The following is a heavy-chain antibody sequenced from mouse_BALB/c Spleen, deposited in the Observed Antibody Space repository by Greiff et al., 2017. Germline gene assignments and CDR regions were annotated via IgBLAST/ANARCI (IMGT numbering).Heavy chain of an antibody. V-gene: IGHV5-9-3*01. CDR1: GFTFSSYA. D-gene: IGHD5-5*01. J-gene: IGHJ4*01. CDR2: ISSGGSYT. CDR3: ARQDYRYAMDY. Sequence: EVQVVESGGGLVKPGGSLKLSCAASGFTFSSYAMSWVRQTPEKRLEWVATISSGGSYTYYPDSVKGRFTISRDNAKNTLYLQMSSLRSEDTAIYYCARQDYRYAMDYWGQGTSVTVSS.